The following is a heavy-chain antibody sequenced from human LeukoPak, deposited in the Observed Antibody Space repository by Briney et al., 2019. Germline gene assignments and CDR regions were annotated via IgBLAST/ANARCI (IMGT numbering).Heavy chain of an antibody. CDR3: ARDGLNWGELYLGIDI. CDR2: IYHSGST. J-gene: IGHJ3*02. D-gene: IGHD7-27*01. Sequence: SETLSLTCTVSGYSISSGFYWGWIRQPPGKGLEWIGSIYHSGSTYFNPSLKSRVTISVDTSNNQFSLKLSSVTAADAAVYYCARDGLNWGELYLGIDIWGQGTMVTVSS. CDR1: GYSISSGFY. V-gene: IGHV4-38-2*02.